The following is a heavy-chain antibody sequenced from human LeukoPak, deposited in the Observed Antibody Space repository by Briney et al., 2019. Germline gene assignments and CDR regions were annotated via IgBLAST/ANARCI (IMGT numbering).Heavy chain of an antibody. CDR1: GFTFSSYA. Sequence: GGSLRLSCAASGFTFSSYAMHWVRQAPGKGLEYVSAISSNGGSTYYANSVKGRFTISRDNSKNTLYLQMGSLSAEDMAVYYCARDRGRDSSGYSLVIYYFDYWGQGTLVTVSS. CDR3: ARDRGRDSSGYSLVIYYFDY. CDR2: ISSNGGST. J-gene: IGHJ4*02. D-gene: IGHD3-22*01. V-gene: IGHV3-64*01.